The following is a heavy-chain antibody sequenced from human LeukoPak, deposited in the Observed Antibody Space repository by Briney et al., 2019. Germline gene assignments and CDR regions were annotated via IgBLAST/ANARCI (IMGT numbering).Heavy chain of an antibody. V-gene: IGHV3-53*01. J-gene: IGHJ4*02. CDR3: ASIKVAVAGSGA. CDR1: GYTVSSNY. Sequence: GGSLRLSCAASGYTVSSNYMSWVRQAPGKGLEWVSVIYSGGSTYYADSVKGRFTISRDNSKNTLYLQMNSLRAEDTAVYYCASIKVAVAGSGAWGQGTLVTVSS. D-gene: IGHD6-19*01. CDR2: IYSGGST.